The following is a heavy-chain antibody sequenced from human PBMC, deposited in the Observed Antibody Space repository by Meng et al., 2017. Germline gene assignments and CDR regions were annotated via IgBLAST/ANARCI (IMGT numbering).Heavy chain of an antibody. D-gene: IGHD5-24*01. Sequence: QVRLVQSWSGLKSPGASVKVSCKSSGYTFTSYAMNWGRQASGQGLKWMGWSNTNTRNPTYAQGFTGRFVFSLDTSVSTAYLQISSLKAEDTAVYYCARVPQGPLERRDGYKNLYNYWGQGTLVTVSS. J-gene: IGHJ4*02. CDR3: ARVPQGPLERRDGYKNLYNY. CDR1: GYTFTSYA. V-gene: IGHV7-4-1*02. CDR2: SNTNTRNP.